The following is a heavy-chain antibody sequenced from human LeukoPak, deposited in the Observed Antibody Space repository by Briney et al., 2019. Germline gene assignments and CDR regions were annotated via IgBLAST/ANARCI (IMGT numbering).Heavy chain of an antibody. CDR3: AKDRGRWQQFDY. J-gene: IGHJ4*02. CDR1: GLSLNNYA. Sequence: PGGSLRLSCTASGLSLNNYAMSWVRQVPGKGLEWVSLIYSGGSTYYADSVKGRFTISRDNSKNTLYLQMNSLRAEDTAVYYCAKDRGRWQQFDYWGQGTLVTVSS. D-gene: IGHD6-13*01. CDR2: IYSGGST. V-gene: IGHV3-23*03.